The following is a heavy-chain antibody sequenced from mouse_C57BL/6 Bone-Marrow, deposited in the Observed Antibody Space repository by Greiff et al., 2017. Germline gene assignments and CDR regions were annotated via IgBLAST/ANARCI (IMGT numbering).Heavy chain of an antibody. CDR1: GYTFTDHT. V-gene: IGHV1-78*01. CDR2: IYPRDGST. CDR3: ARLGGYYVRYAMDY. D-gene: IGHD2-3*01. Sequence: QVQLQQSDAELVKPGASVKISCKVPGYTFTDHTIHWMKQRPEQGLEWIGYIYPRDGSTKYNEKFQGKATLTADKSSSTAYMQLNSLTSEDAAVYFCARLGGYYVRYAMDYWGQGTSVTVSS. J-gene: IGHJ4*01.